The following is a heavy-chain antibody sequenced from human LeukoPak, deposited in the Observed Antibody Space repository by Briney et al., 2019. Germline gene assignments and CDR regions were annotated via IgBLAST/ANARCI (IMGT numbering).Heavy chain of an antibody. D-gene: IGHD3-9*01. CDR2: ISSDGSYK. CDR3: AKASTIYYDILTGFGDSFDV. V-gene: IGHV3-30*18. CDR1: GLTFSHYH. Sequence: PGGSLRLSCASSGLTFSHYHMHWVRQAPGKGLEWVAVISSDGSYKDFPDSVKGRFTVSRDNSKNTLFLQMDSLRPEDTALYFCAKASTIYYDILTGFGDSFDVWGQGTRVTVSS. J-gene: IGHJ3*01.